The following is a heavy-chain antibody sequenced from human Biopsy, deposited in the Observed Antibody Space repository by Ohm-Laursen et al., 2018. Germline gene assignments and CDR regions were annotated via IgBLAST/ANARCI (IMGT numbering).Heavy chain of an antibody. D-gene: IGHD3-10*01. V-gene: IGHV3-21*01. J-gene: IGHJ6*02. CDR3: ARWYGDLFYYYNGMDV. CDR1: GFTFNVYS. CDR2: ITSRTSST. Sequence: SLRLSCAASGFTFNVYSIVWVRQAPGKGLEWASSITSRTSSTYYADSVKGRATISRDNANNSVSLQMNNLRVDDTAVYYCARWYGDLFYYYNGMDVWGQGTTVTVSS.